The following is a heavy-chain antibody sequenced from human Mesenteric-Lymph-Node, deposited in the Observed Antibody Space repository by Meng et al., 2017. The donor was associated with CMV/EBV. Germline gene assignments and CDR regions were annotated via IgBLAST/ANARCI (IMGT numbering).Heavy chain of an antibody. D-gene: IGHD2-21*01. CDR3: ARDRGPGRGGDCYSCY. CDR2: IKRDGSEK. V-gene: IGHV3-7*01. CDR1: GFTFSAYW. Sequence: GESLKISCAASGFTFSAYWMSWVRQAPGKGLEWVASIKRDGSEKQYVDSVRGRFTISRDNAKNSLYLQMNSLRAEDTAVYYCARDRGPGRGGDCYSCYWGQGTLVTVSS. J-gene: IGHJ4*02.